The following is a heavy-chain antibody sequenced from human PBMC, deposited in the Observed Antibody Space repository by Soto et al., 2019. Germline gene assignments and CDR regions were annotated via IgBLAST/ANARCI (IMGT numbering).Heavy chain of an antibody. J-gene: IGHJ4*02. Sequence: PGGSLRLSCAASGFTSSNYAFKWVRQARGEGLEWVSSISASGGSTYYADSVKGRFTVSRDNSKSMVYLQMNSLRADDTATYYCAKVDIAAAADYWGQGSLVTDS. D-gene: IGHD6-25*01. V-gene: IGHV3-23*01. CDR2: ISASGGST. CDR1: GFTSSNYA. CDR3: AKVDIAAAADY.